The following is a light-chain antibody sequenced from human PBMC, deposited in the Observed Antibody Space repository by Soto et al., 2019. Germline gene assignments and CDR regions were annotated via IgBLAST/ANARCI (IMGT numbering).Light chain of an antibody. CDR2: DSS. CDR1: QNIDRY. CDR3: QQYKSVSLLT. V-gene: IGKV1-39*01. Sequence: DIQMTQSPPALSASVGDRVTITCRASQNIDRYLDWYQQKPGKAPELLIHDSSSLQSGVPSRFSGSGSGTEFTLTISSLQPDDFATYYCQQYKSVSLLTFGGGTKVDIK. J-gene: IGKJ4*01.